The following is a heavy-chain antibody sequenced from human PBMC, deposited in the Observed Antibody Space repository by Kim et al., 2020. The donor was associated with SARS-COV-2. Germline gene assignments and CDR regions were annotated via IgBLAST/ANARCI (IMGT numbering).Heavy chain of an antibody. J-gene: IGHJ4*02. V-gene: IGHV3-23*01. D-gene: IGHD3-22*01. CDR3: ARRDPNSSGHLTPMFAFDS. Sequence: GGSLRLSCAASGFTFSNYAMTWVRQAPGKGLEWVSGISRGGDNTYYTASVKGRFTISRDNSKNMLFLQMSSLRAEDTALYYCARRDPNSSGHLTPMFAFDSWGQGTLVTVSS. CDR2: ISRGGDNT. CDR1: GFTFSNYA.